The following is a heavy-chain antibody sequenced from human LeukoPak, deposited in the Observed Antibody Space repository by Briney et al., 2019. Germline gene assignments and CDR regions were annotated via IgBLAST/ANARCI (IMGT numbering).Heavy chain of an antibody. CDR1: GYSISSGYY. CDR2: IYHSGST. J-gene: IGHJ4*02. CDR3: ARGLWFGELSAEN. Sequence: SETLSLTCTVSGYSISSGYYWSWIRQPPGKGLEWIGSIYHSGSTYYNPSLKSRVTISVDTSKNQFSLKLSSVTAADTAVYYCARGLWFGELSAENWGQGTLVTVSS. V-gene: IGHV4-38-2*02. D-gene: IGHD3-10*01.